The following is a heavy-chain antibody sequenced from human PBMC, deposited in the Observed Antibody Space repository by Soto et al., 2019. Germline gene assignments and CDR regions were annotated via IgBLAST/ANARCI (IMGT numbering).Heavy chain of an antibody. D-gene: IGHD4-17*01. V-gene: IGHV3-33*01. CDR3: ARHEDTVTHAPGDY. Sequence: GGSLRLSCAASGFTFSSYGMHWVRQAPGKGLEWVAVIWYDGSNKYYADSVKGRFTISRDNSKNTLYLQMNSLRAEDTAVYYCARHEDTVTHAPGDYWGQGTLVTVSS. J-gene: IGHJ4*02. CDR2: IWYDGSNK. CDR1: GFTFSSYG.